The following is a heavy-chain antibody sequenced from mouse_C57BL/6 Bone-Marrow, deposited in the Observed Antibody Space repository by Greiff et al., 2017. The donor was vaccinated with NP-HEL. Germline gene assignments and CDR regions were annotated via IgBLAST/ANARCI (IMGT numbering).Heavy chain of an antibody. J-gene: IGHJ3*01. V-gene: IGHV1-26*01. Sequence: EVQLQQSGPELVKPGASVKISCKASGYTFTDYYMNWVKQSHGKSLEWIGDINPNNGGTSYNQKFKGKATLTVDKSSSTAYMELRSLTSEDSAVYYCARIIKNYYGSFAYWGQGTLVTVSA. CDR2: INPNNGGT. D-gene: IGHD1-1*01. CDR1: GYTFTDYY. CDR3: ARIIKNYYGSFAY.